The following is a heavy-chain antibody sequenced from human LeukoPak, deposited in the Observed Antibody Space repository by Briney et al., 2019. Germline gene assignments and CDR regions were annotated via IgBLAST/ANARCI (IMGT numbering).Heavy chain of an antibody. D-gene: IGHD6-13*01. V-gene: IGHV3-7*01. CDR3: ARLFSSGWSDYFDY. CDR1: GSTFSSYW. J-gene: IGHJ4*01. CDR2: INQDGSTR. Sequence: GGSLRLSCAASGSTFSSYWMSWVRQAPGKGLVWVANINQDGSTRYYGDSVKGRFTVSRDNAKNSLYLQMNSLGAEDTAVYYCARLFSSGWSDYFDYWGQEPWSPSPQ.